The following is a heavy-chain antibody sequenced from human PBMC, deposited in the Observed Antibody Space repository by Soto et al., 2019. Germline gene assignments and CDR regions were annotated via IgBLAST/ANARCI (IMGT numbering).Heavy chain of an antibody. V-gene: IGHV3-30-3*01. CDR3: ARGARSGVVSDYYYYGMDV. D-gene: IGHD2-2*01. CDR1: GFTFSSYA. J-gene: IGHJ6*02. CDR2: ISYDGSNK. Sequence: QVQLVESGGGVVQPGRSLRLSCAASGFTFSSYAMHWVRQAPGKGLEWVAVISYDGSNKYYADSVKGRFTISRDNSKNTLYLQMNSLRAEDTAVYYCARGARSGVVSDYYYYGMDVRAQGTTVTVSS.